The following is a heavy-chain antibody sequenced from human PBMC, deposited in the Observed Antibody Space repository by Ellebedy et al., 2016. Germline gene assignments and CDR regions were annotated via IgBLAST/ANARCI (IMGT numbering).Heavy chain of an antibody. CDR2: IYPGDSDT. CDR1: GYSFTSYW. CDR3: ARGCSGGSCYSGWDYYYYGMDV. V-gene: IGHV5-51*01. J-gene: IGHJ6*02. Sequence: GESLKISCKGSGYSFTSYWIGWVRQMPGKGLEWMGIIYPGDSDTRYSPSFQGQVTISADKSISTAYLQWSSLKASDTAMYYCARGCSGGSCYSGWDYYYYGMDVWGQGTTVTVSS. D-gene: IGHD2-15*01.